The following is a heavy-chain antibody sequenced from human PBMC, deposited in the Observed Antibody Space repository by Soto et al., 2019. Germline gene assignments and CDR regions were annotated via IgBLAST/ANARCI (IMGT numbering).Heavy chain of an antibody. J-gene: IGHJ4*02. CDR1: GFTFSSYA. D-gene: IGHD6-19*01. CDR2: ISGSGGST. CDR3: AKYSSGWYYPFDY. V-gene: IGHV3-23*01. Sequence: EVQLLESGGGLVQPGGSLRLSCAASGFTFSSYAMSWVRQAPGKGLEWVSAISGSGGSTCYADSVKGRFTISRDNSKNTLYLQMNSLRAEDTAVYYCAKYSSGWYYPFDYWGQGTLVTVSS.